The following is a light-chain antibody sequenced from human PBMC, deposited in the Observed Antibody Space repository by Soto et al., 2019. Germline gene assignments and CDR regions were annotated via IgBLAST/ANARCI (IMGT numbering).Light chain of an antibody. CDR2: EAV. Sequence: QSALTQPPSASGSPGQSVTISCTGTKSDIGVYDFVSWYQHHPGKAPRLIIYEAVQRPSGVPDRFSGSKSGNTASLTVSGLQAADEADYFCKSYAGSNTYVFGSGTKVTVL. CDR1: KSDIGVYDF. V-gene: IGLV2-8*01. J-gene: IGLJ1*01. CDR3: KSYAGSNTYV.